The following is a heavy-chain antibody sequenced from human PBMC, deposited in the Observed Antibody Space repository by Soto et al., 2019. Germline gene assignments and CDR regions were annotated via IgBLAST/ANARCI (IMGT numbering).Heavy chain of an antibody. CDR3: ARDGRYYYDSVDY. D-gene: IGHD3-22*01. Sequence: RASVKVSCKASGYTFTSYGISWVRQAPGQGLEWVGWISAYNGETKYAQNFQGRVAMTTDTSTTTAYMELWILRSDDTAVYYCARDGRYYYDSVDYWGQGTQVTVSS. J-gene: IGHJ4*02. CDR2: ISAYNGET. V-gene: IGHV1-18*04. CDR1: GYTFTSYG.